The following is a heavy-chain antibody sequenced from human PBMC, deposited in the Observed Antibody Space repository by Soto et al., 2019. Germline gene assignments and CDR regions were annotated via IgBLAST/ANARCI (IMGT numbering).Heavy chain of an antibody. J-gene: IGHJ4*02. CDR2: ISGSGGST. CDR3: ANEQKVVRGPFDY. Sequence: GGSLRLSCAASGFTFSSYAMSWVRQAPGKGLEWVSGISGSGGSTYYADTVKGRFTISRDNSKNTLYLQMNSLRAEDTAVYYCANEQKVVRGPFDYWGQGTLVTVSS. V-gene: IGHV3-23*01. D-gene: IGHD3-22*01. CDR1: GFTFSSYA.